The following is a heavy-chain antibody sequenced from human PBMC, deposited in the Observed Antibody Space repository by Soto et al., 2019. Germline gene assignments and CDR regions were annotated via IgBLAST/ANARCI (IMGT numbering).Heavy chain of an antibody. V-gene: IGHV3-33*01. D-gene: IGHD4-17*01. CDR3: TRGATDYGDFSPSDF. CDR2: IWYGGSNK. CDR1: GFSFSNYG. Sequence: GGSLRLSCGASGFSFSNYGMHWVRQAPGKGLEWVAVIWYGGSNKYYADSVKGRFTISRDNSKNTLYLQMNSLRGEDTAVYYCTRGATDYGDFSPSDFWGQGTLVTVSS. J-gene: IGHJ4*02.